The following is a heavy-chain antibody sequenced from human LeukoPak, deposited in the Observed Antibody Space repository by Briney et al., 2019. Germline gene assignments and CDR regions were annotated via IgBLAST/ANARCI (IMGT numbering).Heavy chain of an antibody. CDR1: GGSFSGYY. CDR3: ARRLTTVTTHYYYCYGMNV. V-gene: IGHV4-34*01. D-gene: IGHD4-17*01. CDR2: INHSGST. J-gene: IGHJ6*04. Sequence: PSETLFLTCAVYGGSFSGYYWSGIRQPPGKGLEWIGEINHSGSTNYNPSLKSRVTISVDTSKNQFSLELSSVTAADTAVYYCARRLTTVTTHYYYCYGMNVWGEGNTVTVSS.